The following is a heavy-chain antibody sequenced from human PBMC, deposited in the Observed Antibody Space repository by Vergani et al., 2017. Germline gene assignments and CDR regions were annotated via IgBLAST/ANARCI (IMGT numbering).Heavy chain of an antibody. J-gene: IGHJ6*03. V-gene: IGHV1-8*01. CDR1: GYTFTSYD. D-gene: IGHD3-3*01. Sequence: QVQLVQSGAEVKKPGASVKVSCKASGYTFTSYDINWVRQATGQGLEWMGWMNPNSGNTGYAQKFQGRVTMTRNTSISTAYMELSSLISEDTAVYYCARGPRLRFLECDLTGDYSYYYYMDVWGKGTTVTVSS. CDR3: ARGPRLRFLECDLTGDYSYYYYMDV. CDR2: MNPNSGNT.